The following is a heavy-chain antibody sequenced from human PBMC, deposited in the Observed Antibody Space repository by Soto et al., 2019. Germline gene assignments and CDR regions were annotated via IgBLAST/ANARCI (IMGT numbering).Heavy chain of an antibody. CDR3: ARDDRDDYIGNFGY. CDR2: TYYNGRT. V-gene: IGHV4-61*03. CDR1: DDSFRGADYY. D-gene: IGHD4-4*01. Sequence: SETLSLTCTVSDDSFRGADYYWSWIRQPLGKGPEWIGYTYYNGRTNYNRSLRSRVTISVDTSNNHFSLQLSSVTAADTAIYYCARDDRDDYIGNFGYWGQGTLVTVSS. J-gene: IGHJ4*02.